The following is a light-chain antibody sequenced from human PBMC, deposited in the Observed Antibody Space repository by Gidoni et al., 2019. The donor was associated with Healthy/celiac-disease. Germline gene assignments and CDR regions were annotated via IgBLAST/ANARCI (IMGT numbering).Light chain of an antibody. V-gene: IGKV4-1*01. J-gene: IGKJ1*01. CDR2: WAS. Sequence: DIVMTQSPDSLAVPLGERATINCKSSQSVLYSSNNKNYLAWYQQKPGQPPKLLIYWASTRESGVPDRFSGSGSGTDFTLTISSLQAEDVAVYYCQQYYSTPLRTFXQXTKVXIK. CDR3: QQYYSTPLRT. CDR1: QSVLYSSNNKNY.